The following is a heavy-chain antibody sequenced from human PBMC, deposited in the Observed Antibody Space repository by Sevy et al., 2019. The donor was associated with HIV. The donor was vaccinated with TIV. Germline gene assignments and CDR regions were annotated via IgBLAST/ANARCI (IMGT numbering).Heavy chain of an antibody. V-gene: IGHV3-48*03. CDR1: GFTFSNFE. CDR2: ITSSGSTI. CDR3: ARATYYYESSGPYYFDY. J-gene: IGHJ4*02. D-gene: IGHD3-22*01. Sequence: GGSLRLSCAASGFTFSNFEMNWVHQAPGKGLEWISYITSSGSTIYYADSVQGRFTISRDNAKNSLFLQMNSLRAEDTAVYYCARATYYYESSGPYYFDYWGQGTLVTVSS.